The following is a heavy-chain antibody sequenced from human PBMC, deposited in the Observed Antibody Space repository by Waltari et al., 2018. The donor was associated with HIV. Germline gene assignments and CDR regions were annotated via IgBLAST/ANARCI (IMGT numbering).Heavy chain of an antibody. CDR3: VKGVRYYGP. Sequence: VETGGTVIRPGGSLRLSCSPLNFSVGNNFVTWLRLAPGRTLEWVSSNYMDDTTHYADSVKGRFTISRDKFRNTVHLLMNFLLFDDTATYFCVKGVRYYGPWGQGTPVTVSS. J-gene: IGHJ5*02. D-gene: IGHD3-16*01. V-gene: IGHV3-53*05. CDR2: NYMDDTT. CDR1: NFSVGNNF.